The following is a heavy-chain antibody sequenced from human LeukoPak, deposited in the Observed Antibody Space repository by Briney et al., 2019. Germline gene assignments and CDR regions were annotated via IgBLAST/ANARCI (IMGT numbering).Heavy chain of an antibody. Sequence: ESGPTLVKPTQTLTLTCTFSGFSLSIRGVGVGWVRQPPGKALEWLALIYWNDEKRIIPSLKSRLTLTKDTSKNQVVLTLTNMDPVDTATYYCAHPLEEQWLVAFDYWGQGTLVTVSS. D-gene: IGHD6-19*01. V-gene: IGHV2-5*01. J-gene: IGHJ4*02. CDR2: IYWNDEK. CDR1: GFSLSIRGVG. CDR3: AHPLEEQWLVAFDY.